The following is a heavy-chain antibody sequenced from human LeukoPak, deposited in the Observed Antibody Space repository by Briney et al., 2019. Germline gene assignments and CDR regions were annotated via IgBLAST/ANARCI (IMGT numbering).Heavy chain of an antibody. CDR3: ASGIAAAGTLDY. V-gene: IGHV1-2*02. Sequence: EASVKVSCKVSGYTLTELSMHWVRQAPGQGLEWMGWINPNSGGTNYAQKFQGRVTMTRDTSISTAYMELSRLRSDDTAVYYCASGIAAAGTLDYWGQGTLVTVSS. J-gene: IGHJ4*02. D-gene: IGHD6-13*01. CDR2: INPNSGGT. CDR1: GYTLTELS.